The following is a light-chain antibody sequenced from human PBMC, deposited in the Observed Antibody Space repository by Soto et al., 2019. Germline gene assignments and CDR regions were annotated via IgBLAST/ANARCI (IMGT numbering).Light chain of an antibody. Sequence: DIQMTQSPSSLSASVGDRVTLTCQASQDISESLNWYQQKTGEAPKDPTFAGSKLELGVPSRFSGSGSGTHCTLTISSLQPEHIATYFCQHYHDLPLIFGQGTRL. CDR1: QDISES. V-gene: IGKV1-33*01. CDR3: QHYHDLPLI. CDR2: AGS. J-gene: IGKJ5*01.